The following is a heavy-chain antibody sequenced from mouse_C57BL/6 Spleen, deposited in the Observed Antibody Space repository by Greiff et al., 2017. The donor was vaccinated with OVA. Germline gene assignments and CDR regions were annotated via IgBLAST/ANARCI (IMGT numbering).Heavy chain of an antibody. V-gene: IGHV5-17*01. CDR2: ISSGSSTI. CDR1: GFTFSDYG. Sequence: EVKVVESGGGLVKPGGSLKLSCAASGFTFSDYGMHWVRQAPEKGLEWVAYISSGSSTIYYADTVKGRFTISRDNAKNTLFLQMTSLRSEDTAMYYCARELGRHWYFDVWGTGTTVTVSS. CDR3: ARELGRHWYFDV. D-gene: IGHD4-1*01. J-gene: IGHJ1*03.